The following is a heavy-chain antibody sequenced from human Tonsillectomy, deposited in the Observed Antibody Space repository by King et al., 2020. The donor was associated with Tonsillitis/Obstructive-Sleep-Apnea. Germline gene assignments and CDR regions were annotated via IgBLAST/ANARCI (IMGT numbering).Heavy chain of an antibody. Sequence: VQLVESGGGVVQPGRSLRLSCAASGFTFSSYAMHWVRQAPGKGLEWVAVISYDGSNKYYADPVKGRFTISRDNSKNTLYLQMNSRRAEDTAVYYCARGGCGDFWSGHHWGQGPLVTVSS. V-gene: IGHV3-30*04. CDR3: ARGGCGDFWSGHH. J-gene: IGHJ1*01. D-gene: IGHD3-3*01. CDR2: ISYDGSNK. CDR1: GFTFSSYA.